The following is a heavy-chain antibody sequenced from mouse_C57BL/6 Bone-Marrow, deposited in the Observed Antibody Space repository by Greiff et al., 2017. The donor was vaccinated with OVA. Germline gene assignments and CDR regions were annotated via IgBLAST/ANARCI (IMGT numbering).Heavy chain of an antibody. Sequence: VQLKESGGGLVQPGGSLKLSCAASGFTFSDYGMAWVRQAPRKGPEWVAFISNLAYSIYYADTVTGRFTISRENAKNTLYLEMSSLRSEDTAMYYCARTNYYGSSYDAMDYWGQGTSVTVSS. CDR1: GFTFSDYG. V-gene: IGHV5-15*01. D-gene: IGHD1-1*01. CDR3: ARTNYYGSSYDAMDY. CDR2: ISNLAYSI. J-gene: IGHJ4*01.